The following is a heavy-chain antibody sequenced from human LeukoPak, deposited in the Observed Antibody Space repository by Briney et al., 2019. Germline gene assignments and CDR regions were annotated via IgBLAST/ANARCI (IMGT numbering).Heavy chain of an antibody. V-gene: IGHV4-30-2*01. D-gene: IGHD3-10*01. Sequence: SQTLSLTCAVSGGSISSGGYSWSWIRQPPGKGLEWIGYIYHSGSTYYNPPLKSRVTISVDRPKNHFSLKLSSVTAADTAVHYCASGVVLWFGELLGFDYWGQGTLVTVSS. CDR2: IYHSGST. J-gene: IGHJ4*02. CDR3: ASGVVLWFGELLGFDY. CDR1: GGSISSGGYS.